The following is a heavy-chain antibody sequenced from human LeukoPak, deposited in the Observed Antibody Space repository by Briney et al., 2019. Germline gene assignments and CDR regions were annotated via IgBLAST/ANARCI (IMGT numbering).Heavy chain of an antibody. J-gene: IGHJ3*02. CDR1: GGSISSYY. CDR2: IYYSGST. Sequence: PSETLSLTCTVSGGSISSYYWSWIRQPPGKGLEWIGYIYYSGSTNYNPSLKSRVTISVDTSKNQFSLKLSSVTAADTAVYYCARVLGDSSGYYLAFDIWGQGTMVTVSS. D-gene: IGHD3-22*01. CDR3: ARVLGDSSGYYLAFDI. V-gene: IGHV4-59*01.